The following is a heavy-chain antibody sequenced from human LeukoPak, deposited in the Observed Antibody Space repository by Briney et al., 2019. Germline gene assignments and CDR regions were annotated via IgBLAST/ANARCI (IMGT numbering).Heavy chain of an antibody. CDR2: ISWNSGSI. CDR1: GFTFDDYA. J-gene: IGHJ1*01. Sequence: GGSLRLSCAASGFTFDDYAMHWVRQAPGKGLEWVSGISWNSGSIGYADSVKGRFTISRDNAKNSLYLQMNSLRAEDTAVYYCGRSGYGEYFQHWGQGTLVTVSS. CDR3: GRSGYGEYFQH. V-gene: IGHV3-9*01. D-gene: IGHD5-12*01.